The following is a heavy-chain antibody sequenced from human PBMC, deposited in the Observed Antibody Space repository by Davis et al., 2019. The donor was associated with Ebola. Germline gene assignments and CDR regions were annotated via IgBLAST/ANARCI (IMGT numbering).Heavy chain of an antibody. J-gene: IGHJ4*02. CDR1: GFTFSSYG. CDR3: AKDVDTAMVYGGYFDY. Sequence: PGGSLRLSCAASGFTFSSYGMHWVRQAPGKGLEWVAVISYDGSNKYYADSVKGRFTISRDNSKNTLYLQMNSLRAEDTAVYYCAKDVDTAMVYGGYFDYWGQGTLVTVSS. D-gene: IGHD5-18*01. V-gene: IGHV3-30*18. CDR2: ISYDGSNK.